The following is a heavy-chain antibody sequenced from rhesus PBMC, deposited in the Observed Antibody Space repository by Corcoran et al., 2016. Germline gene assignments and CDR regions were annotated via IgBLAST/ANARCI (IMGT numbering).Heavy chain of an antibody. CDR1: GFSLSTSGMG. J-gene: IGHJ4*01. V-gene: IGHV2-1*01. D-gene: IGHD5-24*01. CDR2: IYWDYDQ. CDR3: ARLRRYSGYSFSPHFDY. Sequence: QVTLKESGPALVKPTQTLTLTCTFSGFSLSTSGMGVGLSRQPPRQTPEWLAHIYWDYDQRYSTALKSRLTISKDTSKYQVVLTMTNMDPVDTATYYCARLRRYSGYSFSPHFDYWGQGVLVTVSS.